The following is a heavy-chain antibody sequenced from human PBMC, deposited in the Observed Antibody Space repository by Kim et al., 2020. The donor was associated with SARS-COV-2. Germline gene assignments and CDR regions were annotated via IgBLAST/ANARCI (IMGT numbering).Heavy chain of an antibody. D-gene: IGHD6-19*01. Sequence: GGSLRLSCAASGFTFSTYWMSWVRQAPGKGLEWVAQIKEDGSETYYVDSVRGRFTISRDNAKNSLSLQMNSLRGEDAALYYCARDKLVGAVTGSSFHYWGQGALVTVSS. CDR2: IKEDGSET. CDR1: GFTFSTYW. CDR3: ARDKLVGAVTGSSFHY. V-gene: IGHV3-7*01. J-gene: IGHJ4*02.